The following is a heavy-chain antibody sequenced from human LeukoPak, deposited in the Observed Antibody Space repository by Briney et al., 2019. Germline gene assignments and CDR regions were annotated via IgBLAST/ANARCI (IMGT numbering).Heavy chain of an antibody. CDR3: AREDDYTDY. CDR2: IYHSGST. CDR1: GGSTGSDY. V-gene: IGHV4-38-2*02. Sequence: SETLSLTCSVSGGSTGSDYWGWIRQPPGKGLEWIGSIYHSGSTYYNPSLKSRVTISVDTSKNQFSLKLSSVIAADTAVYYCAREDDYTDYWGQGTLVTVSS. J-gene: IGHJ4*02. D-gene: IGHD5-24*01.